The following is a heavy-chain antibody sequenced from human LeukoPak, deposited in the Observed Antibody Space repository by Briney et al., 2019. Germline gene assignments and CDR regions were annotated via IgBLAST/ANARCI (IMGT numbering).Heavy chain of an antibody. J-gene: IGHJ4*02. V-gene: IGHV1-8*01. CDR3: ASFQRAHPWFDY. Sequence: ASVKVSCKASGYTFTSYDINWVRQATGQGLEWMGWMNPNSGNTGYAQEFQGRVTMTRNTSISTAYMELSSLRSEDTAVYYCASFQRAHPWFDYWGQGTLVTVSS. CDR2: MNPNSGNT. CDR1: GYTFTSYD.